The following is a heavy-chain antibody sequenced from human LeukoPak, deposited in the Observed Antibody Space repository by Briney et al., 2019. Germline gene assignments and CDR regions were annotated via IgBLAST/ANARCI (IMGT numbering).Heavy chain of an antibody. J-gene: IGHJ5*02. CDR2: INPNSGGT. CDR3: ARATPYDFWSGSPVWKPFDP. D-gene: IGHD3-3*01. Sequence: GASVKVSCKASGYTLTGYYMHWVRQAPGQGLEWMGWINPNSGGTNYAQKFQGRVTMTRDTSISTAYMELSRLRSDDTAVYYCARATPYDFWSGSPVWKPFDPWGQGTLVTVSS. V-gene: IGHV1-2*02. CDR1: GYTLTGYY.